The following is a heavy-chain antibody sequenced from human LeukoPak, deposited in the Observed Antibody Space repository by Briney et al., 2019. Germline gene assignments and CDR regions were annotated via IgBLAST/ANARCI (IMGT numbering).Heavy chain of an antibody. CDR2: IKPDGSGK. Sequence: PGGSLRLSCAASEFSISTYWMSWVRQAPGKGLEWVANIKPDGSGKYYVDSVKGRFTISRDNAMNSLYLQMNSLRAEDTAIHYCARSLPYGTTWYGRSDFWGQGTLVTVSS. CDR3: ARSLPYGTTWYGRSDF. J-gene: IGHJ4*02. CDR1: EFSISTYW. V-gene: IGHV3-7*03. D-gene: IGHD6-13*01.